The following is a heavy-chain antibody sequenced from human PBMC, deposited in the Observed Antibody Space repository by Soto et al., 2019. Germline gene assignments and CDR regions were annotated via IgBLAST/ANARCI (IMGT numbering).Heavy chain of an antibody. CDR3: ARDRGGYGSDAFDI. J-gene: IGHJ3*02. Sequence: TLSLTCAVYGGSFSGYYWSWVRQPPGEGLEWIGEIYHSGSTNYNPSLKSRVTISVDKSKNQFSLKLSSVTAADTAVYYCARDRGGYGSDAFDIWGQGTMVTVSS. CDR2: IYHSGST. D-gene: IGHD5-12*01. V-gene: IGHV4-34*01. CDR1: GGSFSGYY.